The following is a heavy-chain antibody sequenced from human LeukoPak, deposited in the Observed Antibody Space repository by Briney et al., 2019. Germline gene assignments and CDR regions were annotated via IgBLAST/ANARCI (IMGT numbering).Heavy chain of an antibody. CDR3: ATAPSGSYVDY. J-gene: IGHJ4*02. D-gene: IGHD1-26*01. V-gene: IGHV1-24*01. Sequence: ASVKVSCKVSGYTLTELSMHWVRQAPGKGLEWMGGFDPEDGETIYAQKFRGRVTMTEDTYTDTDYLELSSLRSEDTAVYYCATAPSGSYVDYWGQGTLVTVSS. CDR1: GYTLTELS. CDR2: FDPEDGET.